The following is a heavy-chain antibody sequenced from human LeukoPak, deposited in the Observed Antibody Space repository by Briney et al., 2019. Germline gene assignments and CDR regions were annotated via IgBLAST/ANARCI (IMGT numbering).Heavy chain of an antibody. CDR3: ARSGSPPWADNYGMDV. D-gene: IGHD1-26*01. V-gene: IGHV1-46*02. CDR2: INPSGGST. Sequence: ASVKVSCKASGYTFNSYYMHWVRQAPGQGLEWMGIINPSGGSTSYAQKFQGRVTMTRDTSTSTDYMELSSLRSEDTAVYYCARSGSPPWADNYGMDVWGQGTTVTVSS. J-gene: IGHJ6*02. CDR1: GYTFNSYY.